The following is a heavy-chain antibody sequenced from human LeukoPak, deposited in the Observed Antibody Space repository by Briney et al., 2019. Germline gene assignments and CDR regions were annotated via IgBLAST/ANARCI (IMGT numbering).Heavy chain of an antibody. CDR3: AKGTIVATTPGDY. Sequence: GGSLRLSCAASGFSFSVYWMHWVRQAPGKGPVWVSRIKTDGSITDYADSVKGRFTISRDNSKNTLYLQMNSLRVEDTAMYYCAKGTIVATTPGDYWGQGTLVTVSS. V-gene: IGHV3-74*01. D-gene: IGHD1-26*01. CDR2: IKTDGSIT. CDR1: GFSFSVYW. J-gene: IGHJ4*02.